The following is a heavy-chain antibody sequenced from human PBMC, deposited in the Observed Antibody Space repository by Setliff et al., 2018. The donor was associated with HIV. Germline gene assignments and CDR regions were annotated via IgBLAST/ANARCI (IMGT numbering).Heavy chain of an antibody. CDR2: IRSGGST. Sequence: PGGSLRLSCTASGFSLSSSTMHWVRQAPGKGLEWVAFIRSGGSTYYADSVKGRFTISRDNSKNKVYLQMNNLRAEDTAVYYCATDSSGYYLGGFDYWGQGTLVTVSS. CDR3: ATDSSGYYLGGFDY. V-gene: IGHV3-30*02. D-gene: IGHD3-22*01. J-gene: IGHJ4*02. CDR1: GFSLSSST.